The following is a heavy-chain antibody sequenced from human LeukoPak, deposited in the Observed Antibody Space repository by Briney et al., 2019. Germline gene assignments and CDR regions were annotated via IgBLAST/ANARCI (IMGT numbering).Heavy chain of an antibody. Sequence: GGSLRLSCAASGFPFSSYAMSWVRQAPGKGLEWVGFIRSEAHDTTPQYGASVQGRFTISKDDSRRIAFLQMSSLKTEDTAVYYCSRAAGYDFILEYWGQGTLVTVSS. CDR2: IRSEAHDTTP. J-gene: IGHJ4*02. D-gene: IGHD5-12*01. CDR3: SRAAGYDFILEY. V-gene: IGHV3-49*04. CDR1: GFPFSSYA.